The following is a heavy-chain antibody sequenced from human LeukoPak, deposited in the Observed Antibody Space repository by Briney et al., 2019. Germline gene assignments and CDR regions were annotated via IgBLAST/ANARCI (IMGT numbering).Heavy chain of an antibody. V-gene: IGHV3-30-3*01. CDR3: ARGNLYIVATIEDY. CDR2: ISSEGSMK. CDR1: GFNFSTYA. J-gene: IGHJ4*02. Sequence: GGSLRLSCAASGFNFSTYAMHWVRQAPGKGLEWVAVISSEGSMKDYADSVKGRFTVSRDNSKNTLYLQLSSLRDEHTSLYYCARGNLYIVATIEDYWGQGTLVTVSS. D-gene: IGHD5-12*01.